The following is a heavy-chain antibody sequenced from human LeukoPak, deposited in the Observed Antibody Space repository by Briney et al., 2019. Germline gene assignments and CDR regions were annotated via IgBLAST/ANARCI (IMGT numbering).Heavy chain of an antibody. V-gene: IGHV1-69*05. CDR1: GYTLTELS. J-gene: IGHJ3*02. CDR2: IIPIFGTA. CDR3: ASFPARYDSSGYPTYGAFDI. D-gene: IGHD3-22*01. Sequence: SVKVSCKVSGYTLTELSMHWVRQAPGQGLEWMGGIIPIFGTANYAQKFQGRVTITTDESTSTAYMELSSLGSEDTAVYYCASFPARYDSSGYPTYGAFDIWGQGTMVTVSS.